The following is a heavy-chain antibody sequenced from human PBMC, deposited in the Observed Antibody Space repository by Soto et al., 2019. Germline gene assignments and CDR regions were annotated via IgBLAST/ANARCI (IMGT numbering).Heavy chain of an antibody. CDR1: GYTFTSYS. D-gene: IGHD3-22*01. CDR3: ARDRIPNYDSSGLLDY. V-gene: IGHV1-3*01. Sequence: ASVKVSCKASGYTFTSYSMHWVRHAPGQRLEWMGWINAGNGNTKYSQKFQGRVTITRDTSASTAYMELSSLRSEDTAVYYCARDRIPNYDSSGLLDYWGQGTLVTVSS. J-gene: IGHJ4*02. CDR2: INAGNGNT.